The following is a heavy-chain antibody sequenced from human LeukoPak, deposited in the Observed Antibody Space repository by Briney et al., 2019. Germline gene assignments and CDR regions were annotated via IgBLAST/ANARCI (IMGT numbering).Heavy chain of an antibody. CDR3: ARTYYYDSSGYYYTPGSIFDH. D-gene: IGHD3-22*01. J-gene: IGHJ4*02. CDR1: GFAFSRYS. CDR2: ISSSSSYI. V-gene: IGHV3-21*05. Sequence: GGSLRLSCAASGFAFSRYSMNWVRQAPGKGLEWVSYISSSSSYIYYADSVKGRFTISRDNAKISLFLQMSSLRAEDTAVYYCARTYYYDSSGYYYTPGSIFDHWGQGTLVTVSS.